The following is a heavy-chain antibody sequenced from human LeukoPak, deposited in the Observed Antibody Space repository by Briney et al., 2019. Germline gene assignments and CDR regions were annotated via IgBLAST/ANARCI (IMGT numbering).Heavy chain of an antibody. Sequence: GGSLRLSCSASGFTFSSYAMHWVRQAPGKGLVWVSRINSDGSTTSYAASVKGRFTISRDTAKNTLYLQMNSLRAEDTAVYYCARDHSSGWYSDYFDYWGQGTLVTVSS. CDR1: GFTFSSYA. V-gene: IGHV3-74*01. CDR3: ARDHSSGWYSDYFDY. CDR2: INSDGSTT. J-gene: IGHJ4*02. D-gene: IGHD6-19*01.